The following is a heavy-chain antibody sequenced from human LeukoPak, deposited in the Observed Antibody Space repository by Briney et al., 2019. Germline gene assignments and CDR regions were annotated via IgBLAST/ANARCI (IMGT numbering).Heavy chain of an antibody. Sequence: GASVKVSCKASGYTFTGYYMHWVRQAPGQGLEWMGWINPNSGGTNYAQKFQGRVTMTRDTSISTAYMELSRLRSDDTAVYYCARDYDFWSGYGIGTMDVWGKGTTVTVSS. CDR3: ARDYDFWSGYGIGTMDV. CDR1: GYTFTGYY. CDR2: INPNSGGT. J-gene: IGHJ6*03. D-gene: IGHD3-3*01. V-gene: IGHV1-2*02.